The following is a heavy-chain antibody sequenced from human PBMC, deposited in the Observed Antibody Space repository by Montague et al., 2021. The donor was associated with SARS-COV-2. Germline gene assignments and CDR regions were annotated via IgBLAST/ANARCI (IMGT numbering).Heavy chain of an antibody. D-gene: IGHD3-16*02. CDR1: GFTFSSYA. J-gene: IGHJ4*02. Sequence: SLRLSCAASGFTFSSYAMSWVRQAPGKGLEWVSSITGSGGGTDYADSVKGRFTISRDNSKNTLYLQMNSLRAEDTAIYYCAKGGDYVWGSYRSAFDYWGQGTLVTVSS. CDR3: AKGGDYVWGSYRSAFDY. CDR2: ITGSGGGT. V-gene: IGHV3-23*01.